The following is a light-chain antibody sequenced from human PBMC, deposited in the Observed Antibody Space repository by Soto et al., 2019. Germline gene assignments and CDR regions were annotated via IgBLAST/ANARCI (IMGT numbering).Light chain of an antibody. CDR2: DAS. Sequence: EFLLTQSPGTLSLSPGDTATLYCRASQIDSSSSSAWYQQKPGQPPRLLIYDASRRATGIPDRFSGAGSGPDFALNITRLQPEDFAVYFCLLYGSSPYTFGRGTKVDIK. CDR1: QIDSSSS. V-gene: IGKV3-20*01. CDR3: LLYGSSPYT. J-gene: IGKJ2*01.